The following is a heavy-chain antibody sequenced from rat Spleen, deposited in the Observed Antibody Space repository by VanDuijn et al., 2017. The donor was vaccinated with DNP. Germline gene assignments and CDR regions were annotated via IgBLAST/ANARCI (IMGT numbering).Heavy chain of an antibody. CDR1: GFTFSDYN. CDR2: IIYDGSRP. V-gene: IGHV5-7*01. J-gene: IGHJ4*01. CDR3: ARVQVGYYAMDA. Sequence: EVQLVESGGDLVQPGRSLKLSCAASGFTFSDYNMAWVRQAPKKGLEWVATIIYDGSRPYYRDSVKGLFTISRDNAKSTLYLQMNSLRSEETATYYCARVQVGYYAMDAWGQGTSVTVSS. D-gene: IGHD1-1*01.